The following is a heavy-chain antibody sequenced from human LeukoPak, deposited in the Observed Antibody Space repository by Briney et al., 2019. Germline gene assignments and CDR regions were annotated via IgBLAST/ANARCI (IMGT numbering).Heavy chain of an antibody. D-gene: IGHD3-9*01. CDR3: AKAVHFDWSLPDY. CDR2: ISGSGGST. Sequence: GGSLRLSCAASGFTFDDYAMSWVRQAPGKGLEWVSAISGSGGSTYYADSVKGRFTISRDNSKNTLYLQMNSLRAEDTAVYYCAKAVHFDWSLPDYWGQGTLVTVSS. J-gene: IGHJ4*02. CDR1: GFTFDDYA. V-gene: IGHV3-23*01.